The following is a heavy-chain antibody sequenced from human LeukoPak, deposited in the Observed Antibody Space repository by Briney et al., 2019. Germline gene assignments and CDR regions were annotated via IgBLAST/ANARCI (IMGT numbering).Heavy chain of an antibody. CDR1: GFTFSSYA. CDR3: AKRDVVTRWFWYFDL. CDR2: ITGSGGST. V-gene: IGHV3-23*01. Sequence: PGGSLRLSCAASGFTFSSYAMSWVRQAPGKGLEWVSAITGSGGSTYYADSVKGRFIISRDNSKNTLYLQMNSLRAEDTAVYYCAKRDVVTRWFWYFDLWGRGTLVTVSS. D-gene: IGHD2-21*02. J-gene: IGHJ2*01.